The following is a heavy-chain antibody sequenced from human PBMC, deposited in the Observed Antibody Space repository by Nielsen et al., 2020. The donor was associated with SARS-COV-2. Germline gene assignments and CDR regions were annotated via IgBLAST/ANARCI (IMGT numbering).Heavy chain of an antibody. V-gene: IGHV4-4*02. CDR3: ARSPITLAGSWYFDN. CDR2: VSHSGSI. J-gene: IGHJ4*02. CDR1: GGSVSSNDW. D-gene: IGHD6-19*01. Sequence: SETLSLTCAVSGGSVSSNDWWTWVRQSPGKGLEWIGEVSHSGSINYNPSLKSRVTLSMDKSKRQFSLRLTSVSAADTAVYSCARSPITLAGSWYFDNWGQGTLVTVSS.